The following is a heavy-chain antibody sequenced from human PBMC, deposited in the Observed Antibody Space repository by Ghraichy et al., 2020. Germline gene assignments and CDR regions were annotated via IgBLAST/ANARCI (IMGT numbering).Heavy chain of an antibody. D-gene: IGHD2-21*02. CDR1: GFMFSTYW. CDR3: ARIYCGGDCYSGHWYFDL. CDR2: IKPGGGEK. J-gene: IGHJ2*01. V-gene: IGHV3-7*03. Sequence: GGSLRLSCAASGFMFSTYWMGWVRQIPGKGLQWVATIKPGGGEKYYADSVKGRFIISRDNPSNSLYLHMNSLRAEDTAVFHCARIYCGGDCYSGHWYFDLWGRGTLVTVSS.